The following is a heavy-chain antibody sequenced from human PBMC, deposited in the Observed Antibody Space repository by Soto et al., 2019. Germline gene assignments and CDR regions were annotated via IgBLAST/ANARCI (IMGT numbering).Heavy chain of an antibody. CDR3: VRDVGGSGWFAP. CDR2: IYSSGTT. J-gene: IGHJ5*02. V-gene: IGHV4-4*07. CDR1: GISVDNYY. Sequence: NPSETLSLTXTVSGISVDNYYCSWIRQSAGKGLEWIGRIYSSGTTNYNPSLKSRVTMSVDMSKSQFSLNVRSVTAADTAVYYCVRDVGGSGWFAPWGQGTLVTVSS.